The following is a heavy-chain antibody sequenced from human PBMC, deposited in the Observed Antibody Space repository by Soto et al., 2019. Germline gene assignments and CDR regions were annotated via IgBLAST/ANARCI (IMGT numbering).Heavy chain of an antibody. CDR3: ARYMTTVTTHNWFAP. CDR2: INSDGSST. J-gene: IGHJ5*02. V-gene: IGHV3-74*01. D-gene: IGHD4-17*01. CDR1: GFTFSSYG. Sequence: SRRHSGAACGFTFSSYGRHWVRQAPGKGLVWVSRINSDGSSTSYADSVKGRFTISRDNAKNTLYLQMNSLRAEDTAVYYCARYMTTVTTHNWFAPCGQRTVVTVSS.